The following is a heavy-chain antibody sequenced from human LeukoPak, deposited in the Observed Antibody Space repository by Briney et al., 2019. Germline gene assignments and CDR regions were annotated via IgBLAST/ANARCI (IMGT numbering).Heavy chain of an antibody. D-gene: IGHD6-25*01. CDR1: GFPFSNYA. J-gene: IGHJ4*02. V-gene: IGHV3-23*01. CDR2: ITSGGGTT. Sequence: GGSLRLPCAASGFPFSNYAMSWVRQAPGKALEWVSAITSGGGTTYYAGSVKGRFTISRDNSKNTLYLQMNSLRAEDTAVYYCARDPPRAAWVFDYWGQGTLVSVSS. CDR3: ARDPPRAAWVFDY.